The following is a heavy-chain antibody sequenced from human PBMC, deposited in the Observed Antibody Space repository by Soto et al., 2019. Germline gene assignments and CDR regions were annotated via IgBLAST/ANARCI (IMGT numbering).Heavy chain of an antibody. J-gene: IGHJ4*02. CDR3: AHCTLHDYGDYDPGTSHVFDS. CDR2: IYGDNDK. D-gene: IGHD4-17*01. V-gene: IGHV2-5*02. CDR1: GFSLSNSGVG. Sequence: QITLKESGPSPVKPTQTLTVTCTFSGFSLSNSGVGVAWIRQPPGKALEWLALIYGDNDKRYSPSLKTRLTTTXXXSXXPVVLTMTNMDPVDTATYYCAHCTLHDYGDYDPGTSHVFDSWGQGTRVTVSS.